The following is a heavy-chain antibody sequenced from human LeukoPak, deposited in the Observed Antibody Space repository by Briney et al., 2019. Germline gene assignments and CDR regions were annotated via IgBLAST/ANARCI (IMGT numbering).Heavy chain of an antibody. CDR3: ARAHCKNTSCYHNWFDL. CDR1: GFTFSVYS. D-gene: IGHD2-2*01. V-gene: IGHV3-21*01. J-gene: IGHJ5*02. Sequence: GGSLRLSCAASGFTFSVYSMNWVRQSPGQGLEWVSSISSSSNFTFYADSVKGRFSISRDNAKDSLYLQINSLRAEDTAVYYCARAHCKNTSCYHNWFDLWGQGTLVIVSS. CDR2: ISSSSNFT.